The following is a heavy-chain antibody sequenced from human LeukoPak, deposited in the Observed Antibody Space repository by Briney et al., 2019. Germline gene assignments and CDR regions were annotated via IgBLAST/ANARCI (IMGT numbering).Heavy chain of an antibody. CDR2: IYYSGST. CDR1: GGSISTYY. D-gene: IGHD6-19*01. J-gene: IGHJ4*02. V-gene: IGHV4-59*01. Sequence: SETLSLTCTVSGGSISTYYWSWIRQPQGKGLEWIGYIYYSGSTNYSPSLKSRVTISVDTSKNQFSLKLTSVTAADTAVYYCARGGWYVDYWGQGTLATVSS. CDR3: ARGGWYVDY.